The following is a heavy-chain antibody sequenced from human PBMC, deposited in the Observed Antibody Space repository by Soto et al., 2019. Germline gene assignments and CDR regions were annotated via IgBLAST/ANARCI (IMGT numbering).Heavy chain of an antibody. V-gene: IGHV3-30*18. D-gene: IGHD4-17*01. CDR1: GFTFSSYG. Sequence: QVQLVESGGGVVQPGRSLRLSCAASGFTFSSYGMHWVRQAPGKGLEWVAVISYDGSNKYYADSVKGRFTISRDNSKNTLYLQMNSLRAEDTAVYYCAKDRAHDSGDYFDYWGQGTLVTVSS. CDR3: AKDRAHDSGDYFDY. CDR2: ISYDGSNK. J-gene: IGHJ4*02.